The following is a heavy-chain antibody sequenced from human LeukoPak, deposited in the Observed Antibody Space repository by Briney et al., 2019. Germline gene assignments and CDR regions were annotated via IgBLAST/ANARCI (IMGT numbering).Heavy chain of an antibody. CDR3: AKGHYDFWSGHFDF. V-gene: IGHV3-30*18. Sequence: PGGSLRLSCAASGFTFSSYGMYWVRQAPGKGLEWLAVISSDGSNKYYADSVKGRFTISRDNSKNTLDLQMNSLRTEDTAVYYCAKGHYDFWSGHFDFWGQGTVVTVSS. D-gene: IGHD3-3*01. CDR1: GFTFSSYG. J-gene: IGHJ4*02. CDR2: ISSDGSNK.